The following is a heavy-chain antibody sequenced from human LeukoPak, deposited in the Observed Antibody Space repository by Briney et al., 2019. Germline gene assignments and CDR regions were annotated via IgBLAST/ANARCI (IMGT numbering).Heavy chain of an antibody. D-gene: IGHD3-16*01. Sequence: PGRSLRLSCAASGFTFSSYGMHWVRQAPGKGLEWVAVIWYDGSNKYYADSVKGRFTISRDNSKNTLYLQMNSLRAEDTAVYYCARGLGAGDPYYYYGMDVWGQGTTVIVSS. CDR2: IWYDGSNK. CDR1: GFTFSSYG. V-gene: IGHV3-33*01. J-gene: IGHJ6*02. CDR3: ARGLGAGDPYYYYGMDV.